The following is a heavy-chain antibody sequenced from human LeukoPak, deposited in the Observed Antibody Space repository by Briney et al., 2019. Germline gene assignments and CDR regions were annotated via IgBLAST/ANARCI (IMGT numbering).Heavy chain of an antibody. CDR2: INPSGGST. Sequence: ASVKVSCKASGYTFTSYYMHWVRQAPGQGLEWMGIINPSGGSTSYARKFQGRVTMTRDTSTSTVYMELSSLRSEDTAVYYCARIGDSTSCYGPCAYFDYWGQGTLVTVSS. J-gene: IGHJ4*02. CDR3: ARIGDSTSCYGPCAYFDY. V-gene: IGHV1-46*01. CDR1: GYTFTSYY. D-gene: IGHD2-2*01.